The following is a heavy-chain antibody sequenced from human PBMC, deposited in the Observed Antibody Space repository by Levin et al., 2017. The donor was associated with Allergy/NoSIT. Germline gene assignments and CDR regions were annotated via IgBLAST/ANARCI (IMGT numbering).Heavy chain of an antibody. CDR1: GGTFNSNV. CDR2: IIPIFGIT. V-gene: IGHV1-69*10. Sequence: ASVKVSCKAPGGTFNSNVISWVRQAPGQGLEWMGGIIPIFGITNYTQKFQGRVTITADKSTSTTYMELSSLRSEDTAVYYCARDPTPRSPGNIWGQGTMVTVSS. CDR3: ARDPTPRSPGNI. J-gene: IGHJ3*02.